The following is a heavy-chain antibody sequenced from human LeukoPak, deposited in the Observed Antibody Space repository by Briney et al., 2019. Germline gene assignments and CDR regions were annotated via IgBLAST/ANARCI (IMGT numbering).Heavy chain of an antibody. CDR3: ARVGSPAAAGPDAFDI. V-gene: IGHV4-34*01. CDR2: INHSGST. Sequence: SETLSLTCAVYGGSFSGYYWSWIRQPPGKGLEWIGEINHSGSTNYNPSLKSRVTISVDTSKNQFSLKLSSVTAEDTAVYYCARVGSPAAAGPDAFDIWGQGTMVTVSS. D-gene: IGHD6-13*01. J-gene: IGHJ3*02. CDR1: GGSFSGYY.